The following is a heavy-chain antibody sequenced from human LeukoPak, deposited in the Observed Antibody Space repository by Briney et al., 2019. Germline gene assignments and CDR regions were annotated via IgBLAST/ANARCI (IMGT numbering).Heavy chain of an antibody. Sequence: ASVKVSCKASGYTFTSYYMHWVRQAPGQGLEWMGIINPSGGSTSYAQKFQGRVTMTRDTSTSTVYMELSRLRSDDTAVYYCTTVAGTSGAFDIWGQGTMVTVSS. D-gene: IGHD6-19*01. J-gene: IGHJ3*02. CDR2: INPSGGST. V-gene: IGHV1-46*01. CDR1: GYTFTSYY. CDR3: TTVAGTSGAFDI.